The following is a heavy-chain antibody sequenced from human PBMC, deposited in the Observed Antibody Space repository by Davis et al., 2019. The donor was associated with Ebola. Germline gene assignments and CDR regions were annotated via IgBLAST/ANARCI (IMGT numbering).Heavy chain of an antibody. CDR2: IYNSGRT. V-gene: IGHV4-59*01. Sequence: MPSETLSLTCSVSGGSISGYYWSWIRQPPGKGLEWIGYIYNSGRTNYNPSLKSRVTILVDMSKNQFSLKLSSVTAADTAVYYCARREGFWSGYYSYYYGMDVWGQGTTVTVSS. J-gene: IGHJ6*02. CDR3: ARREGFWSGYYSYYYGMDV. D-gene: IGHD3-3*01. CDR1: GGSISGYY.